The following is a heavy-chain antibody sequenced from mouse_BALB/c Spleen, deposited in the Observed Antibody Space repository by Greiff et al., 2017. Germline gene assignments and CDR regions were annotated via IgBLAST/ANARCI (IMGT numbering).Heavy chain of an antibody. Sequence: LKQPGSELVRPGASVKLSCKASGYTFTSNWMHWVKQRLGQGLEWIGNIFPGSGSTNYDEKFKSKATLTVDTSSSTACMQLSSLTSEDSAVLYRLTTASGFAYGGQGSLVTVSA. CDR2: IFPGSGST. V-gene: IGHV1S22*01. CDR1: GYTFTSNW. CDR3: LTTASGFAY. D-gene: IGHD1-2*01. J-gene: IGHJ3*01.